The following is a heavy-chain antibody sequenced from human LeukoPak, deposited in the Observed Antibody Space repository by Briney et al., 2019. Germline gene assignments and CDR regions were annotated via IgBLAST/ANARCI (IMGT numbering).Heavy chain of an antibody. V-gene: IGHV1-18*01. Sequence: ASVKVSCKASGYTFTGYGISWVRQAPGQGLEWMGWISAYNGNTNYAQKLQGRVTMTTDTSTSTAYMELRSLRSDDTAVYYCASLIAVAGKGAFDIWGQGTMVTVFS. J-gene: IGHJ3*02. CDR2: ISAYNGNT. D-gene: IGHD6-19*01. CDR3: ASLIAVAGKGAFDI. CDR1: GYTFTGYG.